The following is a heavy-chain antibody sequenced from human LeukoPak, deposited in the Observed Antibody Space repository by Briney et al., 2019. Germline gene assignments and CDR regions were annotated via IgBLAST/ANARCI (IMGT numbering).Heavy chain of an antibody. D-gene: IGHD6-13*01. CDR1: GFSFKDYY. Sequence: GRFLRLSCAASGFSFKDYYYSWIRQAPGKGLEWVSFINVNGGAMYYADFVKGRFTISRENAQNSVYLEMNSLRDEDTAVYYCARGPRILAAGSYFFDYWGQGSLVTVSS. J-gene: IGHJ4*02. CDR3: ARGPRILAAGSYFFDY. CDR2: INVNGGAM. V-gene: IGHV3-11*01.